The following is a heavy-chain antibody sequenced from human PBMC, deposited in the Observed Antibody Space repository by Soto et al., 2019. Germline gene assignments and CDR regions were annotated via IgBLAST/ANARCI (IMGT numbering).Heavy chain of an antibody. CDR2: ISYDGSNK. D-gene: IGHD1-1*01. Sequence: QVQLVESGGGVVQPGRSLRLSCAASGFTCSSYAMHWFRQAPGKGLELVAVISYDGSNKYYADSVKGRFTISRDNSKNTRYLQMNSRRAEDRAVYYCAREGWNRFGVDYGIDVWGQGTTVTVSS. V-gene: IGHV3-30-3*01. J-gene: IGHJ6*02. CDR1: GFTCSSYA. CDR3: AREGWNRFGVDYGIDV.